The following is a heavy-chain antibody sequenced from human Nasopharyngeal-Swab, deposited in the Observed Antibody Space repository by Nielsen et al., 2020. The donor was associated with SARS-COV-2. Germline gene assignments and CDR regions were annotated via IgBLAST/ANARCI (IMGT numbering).Heavy chain of an antibody. CDR1: GGSISGSY. J-gene: IGHJ2*01. D-gene: IGHD3-3*01. V-gene: IGHV4-59*08. CDR2: VYYSGST. Sequence: SETLSLTCTVSGGSISGSYWSWIRQPPGKGLEWIGYVYYSGSTVYNPSLKSRVTISVDTSKNQFSLNLNSVTAADTAMYYCARFQYYDMWNGHQRHFDIWGRGTLVTVSS. CDR3: ARFQYYDMWNGHQRHFDI.